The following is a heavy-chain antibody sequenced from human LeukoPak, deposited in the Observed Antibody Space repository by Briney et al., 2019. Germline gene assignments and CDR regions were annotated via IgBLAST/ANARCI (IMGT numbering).Heavy chain of an antibody. CDR3: ADKMSH. V-gene: IGHV3-30-3*01. CDR1: GFTFSSYA. J-gene: IGHJ4*02. Sequence: GGSLRLSCAASGFTFSSYAMHWVRQAPGKGLEWVAVISYDGSNKYYADSVKGRFTISRDNSKNTLYLQMNSLRAEDTAVYYCADKMSHWGQGTLVTVSS. CDR2: ISYDGSNK. D-gene: IGHD5-24*01.